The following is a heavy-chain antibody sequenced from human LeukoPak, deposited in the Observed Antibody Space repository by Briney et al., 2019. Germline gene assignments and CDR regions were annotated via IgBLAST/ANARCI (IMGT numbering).Heavy chain of an antibody. CDR3: ASGSGWYYGMDV. V-gene: IGHV1-2*02. CDR1: AYTLTGYY. CDR2: INPHSGGT. D-gene: IGHD6-19*01. J-gene: IGHJ6*02. Sequence: ASVNGSCKASAYTLTGYYMHWVRQAPGQGLEWMGWINPHSGGTNYAQKFQGRVTMTRDTSISTAYMELSRLRSDDTAVYYCASGSGWYYGMDVWGQGTTVTVSS.